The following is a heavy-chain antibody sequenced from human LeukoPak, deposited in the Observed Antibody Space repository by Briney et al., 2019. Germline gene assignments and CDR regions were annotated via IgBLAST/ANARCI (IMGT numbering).Heavy chain of an antibody. CDR3: ARDPFKLPYGGWGGGVYYFDY. Sequence: SQTLSLTCTVSGGSISSGGYYWSWIRQPPGKGLEWIGYIYHSGSTYYNPSLKSRVTISVDTSKNQFSLKLSSVTAADTAVYYCARDPFKLPYGGWGGGVYYFDYWGQGTLVTVSS. V-gene: IGHV4-30-2*01. D-gene: IGHD4-23*01. J-gene: IGHJ4*02. CDR2: IYHSGST. CDR1: GGSISSGGYY.